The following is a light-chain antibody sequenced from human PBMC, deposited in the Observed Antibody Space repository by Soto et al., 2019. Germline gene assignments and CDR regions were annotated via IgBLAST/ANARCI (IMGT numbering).Light chain of an antibody. CDR2: DAS. Sequence: EFVLTLSPGTLSLSPEERATLSCRASQTVRNNYLAWYQQKPGQAPRLLIYDASSRATGIPDRFSGGGSGTDFTLTISRLEPEDFAVYYCQQFSSYPLTFGGGTNVDIK. CDR3: QQFSSYPLT. V-gene: IGKV3-20*01. CDR1: QTVRNNY. J-gene: IGKJ4*01.